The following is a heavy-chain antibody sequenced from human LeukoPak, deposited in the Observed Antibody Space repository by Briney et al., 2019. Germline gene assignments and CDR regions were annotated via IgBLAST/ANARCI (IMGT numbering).Heavy chain of an antibody. CDR3: ARDTYDSSGYYAHLDY. V-gene: IGHV3-7*01. J-gene: IGHJ4*02. D-gene: IGHD3-22*01. CDR2: IKQDGSEK. Sequence: GGSLRLSCAGSGFTFGSYTMNWVRQAPGKGLEWVANIKQDGSEKYYVDSVKGRFTISRDNAKNSLYLQMSSLRAEDTAVYYCARDTYDSSGYYAHLDYWGQGTLVTVSS. CDR1: GFTFGSYT.